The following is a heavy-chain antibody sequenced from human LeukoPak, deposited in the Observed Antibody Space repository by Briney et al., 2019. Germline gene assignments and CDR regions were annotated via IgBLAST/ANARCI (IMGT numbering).Heavy chain of an antibody. V-gene: IGHV4-59*11. J-gene: IGHJ4*02. CDR1: RGTISSHY. CDR2: TYYTGST. Sequence: SETLSLNCTVSRGTISSHYRSRIRQPPGHAPARIRSTYYTGSTNYNPSLKSRVTRSVDTSKIQFSLRLTSVTAADTAVYYCARGGPSADGYGYYFVYWGQGTLVPVSS. D-gene: IGHD5-18*01. CDR3: ARGGPSADGYGYYFVY.